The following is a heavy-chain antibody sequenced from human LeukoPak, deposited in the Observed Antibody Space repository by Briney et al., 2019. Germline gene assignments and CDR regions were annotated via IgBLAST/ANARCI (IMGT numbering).Heavy chain of an antibody. Sequence: GGSLRLSCVPSGFTFSSFAMTWVRQAPGKGLEWVSSISGSGGTTYYADSIKVRFTIYRDSTKNMLYLQVNRLGAEDTAVYYCAKSPYFYNSGRYVDVWGKGTTVTVSS. CDR1: GFTFSSFA. J-gene: IGHJ6*03. D-gene: IGHD3-10*01. CDR3: AKSPYFYNSGRYVDV. V-gene: IGHV3-23*01. CDR2: ISGSGGTT.